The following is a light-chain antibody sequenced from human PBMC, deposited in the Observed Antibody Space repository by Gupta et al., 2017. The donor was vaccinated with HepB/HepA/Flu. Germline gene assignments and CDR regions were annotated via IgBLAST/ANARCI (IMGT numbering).Light chain of an antibody. Sequence: QSALTQPASVSGSPGQSITISCTGTSSDVGAYNYVSWYQQHPDKAPKVIIFDVSNLPSGVSNRFSGSKSGNTASLTISGLQAEDEADYYCNSYTSSSTVIFGGGTKLTVL. CDR2: DVS. V-gene: IGLV2-14*03. J-gene: IGLJ2*01. CDR3: NSYTSSSTVI. CDR1: SSDVGAYNY.